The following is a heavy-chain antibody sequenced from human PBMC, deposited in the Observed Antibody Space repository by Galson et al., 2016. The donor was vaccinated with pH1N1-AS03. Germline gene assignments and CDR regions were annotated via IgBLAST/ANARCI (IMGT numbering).Heavy chain of an antibody. CDR2: INQDGSEK. Sequence: SLRLSCAASGFTFNNYWMNWVRQAPGKGLEWVAHINQDGSEKNYVDSVKGRFIISRDNAKNSAHLQMNSLRVEDTAVYYCARELDDKYRGDLGYWGQGTLVTVSS. V-gene: IGHV3-7*03. J-gene: IGHJ4*02. CDR3: ARELDDKYRGDLGY. D-gene: IGHD5-12*01. CDR1: GFTFNNYW.